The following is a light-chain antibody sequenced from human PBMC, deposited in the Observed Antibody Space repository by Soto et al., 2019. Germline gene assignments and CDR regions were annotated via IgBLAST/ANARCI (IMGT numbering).Light chain of an antibody. CDR3: ASWDGSRKGYV. Sequence: QSVLTQPPSTSGTPGQRVTISCSGSSSNIGSNTVHWYQQLPGTAPKVLIYRNNQRPSGVPDRFSGSKSGTSASLAISGLQSEDESDYYCASWDGSRKGYVCATGTKLTVL. CDR1: SSNIGSNT. V-gene: IGLV1-44*01. CDR2: RNN. J-gene: IGLJ1*01.